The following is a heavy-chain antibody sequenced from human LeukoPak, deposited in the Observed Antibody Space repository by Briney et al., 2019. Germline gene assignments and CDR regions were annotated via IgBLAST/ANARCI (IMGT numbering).Heavy chain of an antibody. CDR3: AREAGIPPHTQQWPTSVDQ. CDR1: GGSISSYF. V-gene: IGHV4-59*01. D-gene: IGHD5-18*01. J-gene: IGHJ4*02. CDR2: VYYSGSP. Sequence: SETLSLTCTVSGGSISSYFWSWIRQPPGMGLEWIGYVYYSGSPNYNPSLKSRVTISVDTSKNQFSLRLRSVTAADTAVYYCAREAGIPPHTQQWPTSVDQWGQGTLVTVSS.